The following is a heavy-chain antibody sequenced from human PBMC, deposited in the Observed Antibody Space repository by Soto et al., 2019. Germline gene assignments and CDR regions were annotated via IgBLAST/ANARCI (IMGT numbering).Heavy chain of an antibody. CDR1: GGCGSGYD. D-gene: IGHD6-13*01. J-gene: IGHJ4*02. Sequence: LVTLSVTCSVSGGCGSGYDRSWIRQPPGKGLEWIGYIYYSGITNYNPSLKSRVTISVDMSKNQFSLKRSSVTAADSALYYCARLQLAPPDYWCQGTLVSVSS. CDR3: ARLQLAPPDY. CDR2: IYYSGIT. V-gene: IGHV4-59*08.